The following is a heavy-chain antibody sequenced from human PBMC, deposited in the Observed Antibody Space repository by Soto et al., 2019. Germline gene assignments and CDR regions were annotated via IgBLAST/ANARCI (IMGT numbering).Heavy chain of an antibody. Sequence: ASVKVSCKPSGYTLNTYYLHWVRQAPGQGLEWMGIIHPSGGGSTYAQKFLGRVTTTRDTSTSTVFMELSSLRSADTAVYYCARGGHIAVVTASFDYWGQGTLVTVSS. J-gene: IGHJ4*02. V-gene: IGHV1-46*02. CDR2: IHPSGGGS. D-gene: IGHD2-21*02. CDR3: ARGGHIAVVTASFDY. CDR1: GYTLNTYY.